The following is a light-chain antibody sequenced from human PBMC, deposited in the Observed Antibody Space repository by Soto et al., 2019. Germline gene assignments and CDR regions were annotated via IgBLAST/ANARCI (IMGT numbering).Light chain of an antibody. V-gene: IGKV1-33*01. CDR1: QDSSNY. CDR2: DAF. Sequence: DIQMTQSPSSLSASVGDRVTITCQASQDSSNYLNWYQQKPGKAPKLLIYDAFNWDTGVPSRFSGSGSGTDFTFTISSLQPEDIATYYCQQYDNLPWTFGQGTKVEIK. CDR3: QQYDNLPWT. J-gene: IGKJ1*01.